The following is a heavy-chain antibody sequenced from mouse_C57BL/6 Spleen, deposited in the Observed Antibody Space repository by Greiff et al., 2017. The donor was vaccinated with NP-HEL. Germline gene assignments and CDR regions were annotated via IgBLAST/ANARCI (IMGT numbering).Heavy chain of an antibody. J-gene: IGHJ3*01. D-gene: IGHD2-4*01. CDR3: ARWEHYDWFAY. V-gene: IGHV1-64*01. CDR2: IHPNSGST. CDR1: GYTFTSYW. Sequence: QVQLQQPGAELVKPGASVKLSCKASGYTFTSYWMHWVKQRPGQGLEWIGMIHPNSGSTNYNEKFKSKATLTVYKSSSTAYMQLSSLTSEDSAVYYCARWEHYDWFAYWGQGTLVTVSA.